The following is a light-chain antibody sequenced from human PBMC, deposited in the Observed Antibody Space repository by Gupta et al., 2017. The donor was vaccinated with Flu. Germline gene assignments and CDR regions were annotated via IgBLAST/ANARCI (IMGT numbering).Light chain of an antibody. V-gene: IGKV3-15*01. J-gene: IGKJ4*01. CDR2: GAS. Sequence: EIVMTQSPATLFLSPGERATLSCRANQSVEGKLAWYQQRCGQAPRLLIFGASARATGVPDRCSGSGSWTEFTLTISSLQSEDFAVYHCQQYKTWPLTFGGGTKMEI. CDR1: QSVEGK. CDR3: QQYKTWPLT.